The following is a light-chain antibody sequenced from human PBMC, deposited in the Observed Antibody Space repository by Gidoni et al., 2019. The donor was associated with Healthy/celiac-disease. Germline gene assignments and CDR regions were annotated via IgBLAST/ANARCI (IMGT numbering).Light chain of an antibody. CDR2: KAS. Sequence: DIQMTQSPSTLSAPVGDRVTSTCLASQSISSWLAWYQPKPGKAPKLLIYKASSLESGVPSRFSCRGSGTEFTLTISSLQPDDFATYYCQQYTSYLSTFGQGTKLEIK. J-gene: IGKJ2*01. V-gene: IGKV1-5*03. CDR3: QQYTSYLST. CDR1: QSISSW.